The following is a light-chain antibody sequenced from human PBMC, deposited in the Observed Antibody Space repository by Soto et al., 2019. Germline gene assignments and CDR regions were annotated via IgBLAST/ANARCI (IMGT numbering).Light chain of an antibody. CDR2: GVS. CDR3: QQRSNWPPT. CDR1: QSVSVN. V-gene: IGKV3-15*01. Sequence: EIVMTQSPGTLSVSPGERATLSCRASQSVSVNLAWYQQKPGQAPRLLIYGVSTRATSIPARFSGSESGTEFTLTISSLQSEDFAVYYCQQRSNWPPTFGGGTKVEIK. J-gene: IGKJ4*01.